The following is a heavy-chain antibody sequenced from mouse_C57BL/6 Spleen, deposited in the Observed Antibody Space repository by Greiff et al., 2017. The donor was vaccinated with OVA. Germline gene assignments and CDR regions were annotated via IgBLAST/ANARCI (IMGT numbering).Heavy chain of an antibody. CDR1: GFTFSSYG. Sequence: EVQGVESGGDLVKPGGSLKLSCAASGFTFSSYGMSWVRQTPDKRLEWVATISSGGSYTYYPESVKGRFTISRDNAKNTLYLQMSSLKSEDTAMYYCARDDYDAGLYAMDYWGQGTSVTVSS. CDR3: ARDDYDAGLYAMDY. V-gene: IGHV5-6*01. CDR2: ISSGGSYT. D-gene: IGHD2-4*01. J-gene: IGHJ4*01.